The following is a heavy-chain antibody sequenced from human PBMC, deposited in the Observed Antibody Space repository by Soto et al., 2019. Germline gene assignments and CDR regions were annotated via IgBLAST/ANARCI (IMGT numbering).Heavy chain of an antibody. D-gene: IGHD1-26*01. Sequence: QVQLVQSGAEVKKPGSSVKVSCKASGGTFSSYTISWVRQAPGQGLEWMGRIIPILGIANYAQKFQGRVTITADKSTNRAYMELSSLRAEDTAVYYCARGRELDFDYWGQGTLVTVSS. J-gene: IGHJ4*02. V-gene: IGHV1-69*02. CDR1: GGTFSSYT. CDR3: ARGRELDFDY. CDR2: IIPILGIA.